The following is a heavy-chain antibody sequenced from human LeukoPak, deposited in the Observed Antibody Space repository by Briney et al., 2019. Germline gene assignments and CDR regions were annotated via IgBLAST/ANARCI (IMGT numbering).Heavy chain of an antibody. CDR1: GHSFTSYW. D-gene: IGHD3-22*01. J-gene: IGHJ4*02. CDR2: IYPGDSDT. V-gene: IGHV5-51*01. Sequence: KPGESLKISCKGSGHSFTSYWIGWVRQMPGKGLEWMGIIYPGDSDTRYSPSFQGQVTISADKSISTAYLQWSSLKASDTAMYYCARLGYYDSSGFYYPFDYWGQGTLVTVSS. CDR3: ARLGYYDSSGFYYPFDY.